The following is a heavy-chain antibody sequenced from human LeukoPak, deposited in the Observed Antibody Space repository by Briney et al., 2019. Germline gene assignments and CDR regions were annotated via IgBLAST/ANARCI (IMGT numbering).Heavy chain of an antibody. CDR3: AKDLSGSPGYYYGMDV. D-gene: IGHD3-10*01. CDR1: GFTFSSYA. CDR2: ISGSGGST. V-gene: IGHV3-23*01. Sequence: GGSLRLSCAASGFTFSSYAMSGVRPAPGKGLEWVSAISGSGGSTYYADSVKGRFTISRDNSKNTLYLQMNSLRAEDTAVYYCAKDLSGSPGYYYGMDVWGQGTTVTVSS. J-gene: IGHJ6*02.